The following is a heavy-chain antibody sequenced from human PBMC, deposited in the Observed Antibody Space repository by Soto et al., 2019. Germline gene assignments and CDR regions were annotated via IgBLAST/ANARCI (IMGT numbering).Heavy chain of an antibody. V-gene: IGHV3-30-3*01. CDR1: GFTFSSYA. D-gene: IGHD3-22*01. J-gene: IGHJ5*02. Sequence: QVQLVESGGGVVQPGRSLRLSCAASGFTFSSYAMHWVRQAPGKGLEWVAVISYDGSNKYYADSVKGRFTISRDNSKNTLYLQMNSLRAEDTAVYYCAREYTITMIVVVISWFDPRGQGTLVTVSS. CDR3: AREYTITMIVVVISWFDP. CDR2: ISYDGSNK.